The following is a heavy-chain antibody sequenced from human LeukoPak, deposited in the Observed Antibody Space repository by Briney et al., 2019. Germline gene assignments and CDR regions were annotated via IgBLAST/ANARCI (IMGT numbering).Heavy chain of an antibody. Sequence: GGSLRLSCAASGFTFSSYGMHWVRQARGKGLEWVAFIRYDGSNKYYADSVKGRFTISRDNSKNTLYLQMNSLRAEDTAVYYCAKDFRYYDSSGYPDYWGQGTLVTVSS. CDR3: AKDFRYYDSSGYPDY. CDR1: GFTFSSYG. D-gene: IGHD3-22*01. CDR2: IRYDGSNK. V-gene: IGHV3-30*02. J-gene: IGHJ4*02.